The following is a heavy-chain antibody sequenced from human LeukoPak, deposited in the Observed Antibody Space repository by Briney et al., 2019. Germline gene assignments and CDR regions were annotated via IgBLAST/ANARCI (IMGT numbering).Heavy chain of an antibody. CDR3: ARDLYSSGSSASPYYYYGMDV. D-gene: IGHD5-18*01. J-gene: IGHJ6*02. Sequence: ASVKVSCKASGYTFTSHYMHWVRQAPGQGLEWMGIINPSGSSTSYAQKFQGRVTMTRDTSTSTVYMDLSSLRSEDTAVYYCARDLYSSGSSASPYYYYGMDVWGQGTTVTVSS. V-gene: IGHV1-46*01. CDR2: INPSGSST. CDR1: GYTFTSHY.